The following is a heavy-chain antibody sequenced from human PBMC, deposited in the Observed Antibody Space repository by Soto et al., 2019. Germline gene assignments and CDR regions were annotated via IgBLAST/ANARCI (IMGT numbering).Heavy chain of an antibody. D-gene: IGHD6-13*01. CDR2: INAANGDT. Sequence: QVQLVQSGTEVKKPGASVKVSCKASGYTFTSYGIHWVRQAPGQRLEWMGWINAANGDTKYSPKFQGRVTIIRDTSASTAYMELSSLRSEDTAVYYCVRRHVSASGIDWFDPWGQETLVTVSS. CDR1: GYTFTSYG. CDR3: VRRHVSASGIDWFDP. V-gene: IGHV1-3*01. J-gene: IGHJ5*02.